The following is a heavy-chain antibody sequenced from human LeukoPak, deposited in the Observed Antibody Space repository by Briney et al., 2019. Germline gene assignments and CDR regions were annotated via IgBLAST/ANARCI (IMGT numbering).Heavy chain of an antibody. D-gene: IGHD3-10*01. V-gene: IGHV3-23*01. J-gene: IGHJ4*02. CDR3: AKDHRVYGSGSYPYYFDY. Sequence: GGSLRLSCAASGFTFSSYAMSWVRQAPGKGLEWVSAISGSGSSTYYADSVKGRFTISRDNSKNTLYLQMNSLRAEDTAVYYCAKDHRVYGSGSYPYYFDYWGQGTLVTVSS. CDR2: ISGSGSST. CDR1: GFTFSSYA.